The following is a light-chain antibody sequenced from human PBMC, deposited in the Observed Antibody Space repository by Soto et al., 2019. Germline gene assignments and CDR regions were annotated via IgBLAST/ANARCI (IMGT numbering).Light chain of an antibody. CDR1: QGISSY. CDR3: QQYYSYPLT. Sequence: AIEMTQSPSSLSGSVGDRVTITCRASQGISSYLAWYQQKPGKAPKLLIYAASTLQSGVPSRFSGSGSGTDFTLTISCLQSEDFATYYCQQYYSYPLTFGPGTKVDIK. V-gene: IGKV1-8*01. J-gene: IGKJ3*01. CDR2: AAS.